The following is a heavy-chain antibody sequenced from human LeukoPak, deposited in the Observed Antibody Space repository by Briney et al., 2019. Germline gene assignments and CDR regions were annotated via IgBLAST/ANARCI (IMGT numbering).Heavy chain of an antibody. J-gene: IGHJ4*02. V-gene: IGHV4-34*01. D-gene: IGHD3-22*01. CDR3: ARAVTMIVVDNFDY. CDR2: INHSGST. CDR1: GGSFSGYY. Sequence: SETLSLTCAVYGGSFSGYYWSWIRQPPGKGLEWIGEINHSGSTNYNPSLKSRVTISVDTSKNQFSLKLSSVTAADTAVYYRARAVTMIVVDNFDYWGQGTLVTVSS.